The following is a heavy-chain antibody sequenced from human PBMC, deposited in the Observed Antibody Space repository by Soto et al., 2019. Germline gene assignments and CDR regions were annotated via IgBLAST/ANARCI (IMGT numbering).Heavy chain of an antibody. D-gene: IGHD3-10*01. CDR2: VYYNENT. Sequence: SETLSLTCSVCGACSNNFAYYWGWIRKPPGKGLEWIGTVYYNENTYYNPSLKSRVAISVDTAKNQFSLNLRSVTAADTAIYFCARRERYYGSPGWFDPWGQGTLVTVSS. CDR3: ARRERYYGSPGWFDP. V-gene: IGHV4-39*01. J-gene: IGHJ5*01. CDR1: GACSNNFAYY.